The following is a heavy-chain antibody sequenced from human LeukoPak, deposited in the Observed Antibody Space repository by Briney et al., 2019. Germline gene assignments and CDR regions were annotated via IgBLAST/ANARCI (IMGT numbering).Heavy chain of an antibody. V-gene: IGHV7-4-1*02. Sequence: ASVKVSCKVSGYTLTELSMHWVRQAPGQGLEWMGWINTNTGNPTYAQGFTGRFVFSLDTSVSTAYLQISSLKAEDTAVYYCARDGDPWVAAADNWFDPWGQGTLVTVSS. CDR1: GYTLTELS. D-gene: IGHD6-13*01. CDR2: INTNTGNP. CDR3: ARDGDPWVAAADNWFDP. J-gene: IGHJ5*02.